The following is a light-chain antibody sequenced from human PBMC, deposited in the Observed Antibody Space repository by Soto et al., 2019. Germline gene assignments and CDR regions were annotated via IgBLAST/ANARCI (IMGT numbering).Light chain of an antibody. V-gene: IGKV3-11*01. Sequence: EIVLTQSHATLSLSPGERATLSCRASQSVSRYLAWYQQKPGQAPRLLIYDASNRATGIPARFSGSGSGTDFTLTISSLEPEDFAVYYCQQRSSWPITFGQGTRLEIK. CDR2: DAS. CDR3: QQRSSWPIT. J-gene: IGKJ5*01. CDR1: QSVSRY.